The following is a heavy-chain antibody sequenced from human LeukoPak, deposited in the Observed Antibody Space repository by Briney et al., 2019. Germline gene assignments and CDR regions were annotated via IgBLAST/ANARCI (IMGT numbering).Heavy chain of an antibody. CDR1: GGSISSYY. Sequence: RSSETLSLTCTVSGGSISSYYWSWIRQPPGKGLEWIGFIYYSGSTNYNPSLKSRVTISVDTSKNQFSLKLRSVTAADTAVFYCARRSGTYHAFDIWGQGTMVTVSS. CDR3: ARRSGTYHAFDI. J-gene: IGHJ3*02. D-gene: IGHD1-26*01. CDR2: IYYSGST. V-gene: IGHV4-59*08.